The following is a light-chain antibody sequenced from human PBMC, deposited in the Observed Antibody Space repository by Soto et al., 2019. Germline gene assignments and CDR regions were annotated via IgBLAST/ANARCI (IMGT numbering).Light chain of an antibody. CDR1: GSDVGAYNY. J-gene: IGLJ3*02. CDR3: SSFTSGTTLGV. CDR2: DII. V-gene: IGLV2-14*03. Sequence: QSALTQPASVSGSPGQSITISCTGTGSDVGAYNYVSWYQQHPGKAPKLIISDIITRPSGVSNRFSGSKSGNTASLTISGLQAEDEADYYCSSFTSGTTLGVFGGGTKLTVL.